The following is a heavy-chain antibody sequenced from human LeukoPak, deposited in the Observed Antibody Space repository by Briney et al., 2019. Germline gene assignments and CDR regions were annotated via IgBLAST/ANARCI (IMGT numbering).Heavy chain of an antibody. J-gene: IGHJ4*02. CDR2: ISGYNGNK. V-gene: IGHV1-18*01. CDR1: GYTFTTYV. CDR3: ARGDYGGYPDY. D-gene: IGHD4-23*01. Sequence: VASVKVSCKASGYTFTTYVITRVRQAPEQGLEWEEWISGYNGNKTYAQKPQGRVTMTTDTSTSTAYMGLRSLRSYDPAVYYCARGDYGGYPDYWGQGTLVTVSS.